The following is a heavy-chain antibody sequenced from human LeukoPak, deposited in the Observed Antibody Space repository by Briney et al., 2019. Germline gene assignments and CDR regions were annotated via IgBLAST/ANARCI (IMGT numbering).Heavy chain of an antibody. V-gene: IGHV3-23*01. CDR1: GFPFSSYP. CDR2: ITASGDST. J-gene: IGHJ4*02. D-gene: IGHD3-3*01. Sequence: GGSLRLSCAGSGFPFSSYPISWVRQPPGKGLEWVSAITASGDSTYSADSVKGRFTISRDNSKNTLYLQMNSLRAEDTAVYYCAEWQKTRYWGQGTLVTVSS. CDR3: AEWQKTRY.